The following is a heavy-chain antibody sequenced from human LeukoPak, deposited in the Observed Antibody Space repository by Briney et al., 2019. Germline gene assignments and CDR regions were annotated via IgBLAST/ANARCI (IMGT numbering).Heavy chain of an antibody. V-gene: IGHV3-7*03. CDR1: GFTFSNYW. D-gene: IGHD1/OR15-1a*01. J-gene: IGHJ1*01. CDR3: AKGGEQVTWNFQN. Sequence: GGSLRLSCAASGFTFSNYWMNWVRQAPGKGLEWVANIKQDGSEKYYVDSVEGRFTVSRDNSKNTLYLQMNSLRAEDTAVYYCAKGGEQVTWNFQNWGQGTLVTVSS. CDR2: IKQDGSEK.